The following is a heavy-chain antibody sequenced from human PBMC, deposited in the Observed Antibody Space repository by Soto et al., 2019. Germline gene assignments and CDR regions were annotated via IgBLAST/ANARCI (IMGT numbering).Heavy chain of an antibody. CDR2: MYYSGST. CDR1: GGSISSTNYY. V-gene: IGHV4-39*01. J-gene: IGHJ6*03. CDR3: ARGGAADYMNV. D-gene: IGHD6-25*01. Sequence: QLQLQESGPGLEKPSETLSFTCTVSGGSISSTNYYWGWIRQPPGKGLEWIGTMYYSGSTYYNPSLKSRVTISVDMSKNQFSLTLTSVTAADTAVYYCARGGAADYMNVWGKGTTVTVSS.